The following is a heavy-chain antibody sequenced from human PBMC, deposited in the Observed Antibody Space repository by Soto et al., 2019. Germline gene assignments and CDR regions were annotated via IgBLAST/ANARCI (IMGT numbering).Heavy chain of an antibody. V-gene: IGHV6-1*01. D-gene: IGHD3-9*01. J-gene: IGHJ4*03. CDR1: GDSVSSNSAA. CDR2: TYYRSKWYN. Sequence: QIQLQQSGPGLVKPSQTLSLTCAISGDSVSSNSAAWHWIRQSPSRGLERLGRTYYRSKWYNEYAESVKSRIATNPDTSKNQCSLQLNSVTPEDTAVYYSARDDWRRYVDYWGQGSLVTVSS. CDR3: ARDDWRRYVDY.